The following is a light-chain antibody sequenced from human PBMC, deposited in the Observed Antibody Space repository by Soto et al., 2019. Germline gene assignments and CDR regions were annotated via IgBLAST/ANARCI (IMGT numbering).Light chain of an antibody. Sequence: EIVLTQSPGTLSLSPGERATLSCRASQSVSSSYLAWYQQKPGQAPRLLIYGASSRATGIPDRFSGSGSGTDFTLIISRLEPEDFAVYYCQQYGSLLTFGPGTKVDSK. CDR1: QSVSSSY. CDR3: QQYGSLLT. J-gene: IGKJ3*01. CDR2: GAS. V-gene: IGKV3-20*01.